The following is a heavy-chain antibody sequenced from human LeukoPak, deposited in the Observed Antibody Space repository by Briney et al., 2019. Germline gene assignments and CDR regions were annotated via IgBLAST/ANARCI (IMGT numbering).Heavy chain of an antibody. Sequence: GALRLSCAASGFTFKNYAMTWVRQAPGKGLEWVSTISDSGGITYYADSVKGRFTISRDNSENTLYLQMNSLRVEDTAVYYCAKVPLSRRCYDYWGQGTLVTVSS. CDR2: ISDSGGIT. D-gene: IGHD2-8*01. V-gene: IGHV3-23*01. J-gene: IGHJ4*02. CDR1: GFTFKNYA. CDR3: AKVPLSRRCYDY.